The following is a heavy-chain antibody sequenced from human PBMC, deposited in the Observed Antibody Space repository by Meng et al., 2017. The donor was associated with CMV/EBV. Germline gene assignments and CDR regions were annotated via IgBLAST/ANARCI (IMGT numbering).Heavy chain of an antibody. V-gene: IGHV4-34*01. CDR1: GGSFSGYY. J-gene: IGHJ4*02. CDR3: ARGRNYYDSSGLGLDY. Sequence: GSLRLSCAVYGGSFSGYYWSWIRQPPGKGLEWIGEINHSGSTNYNPSLKSRVTKSVDTSKNQFSLKLSSVTAADTAVYYCARGRNYYDSSGLGLDYWGQGTLVTVSS. D-gene: IGHD3-22*01. CDR2: INHSGST.